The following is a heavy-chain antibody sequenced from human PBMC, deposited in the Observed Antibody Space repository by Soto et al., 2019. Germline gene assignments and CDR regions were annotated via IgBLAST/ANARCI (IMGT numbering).Heavy chain of an antibody. J-gene: IGHJ4*02. Sequence: GGSLRLSCAASGFTFSSYSMNWVRQAPGKGLEWVSSISSSSSYIYYADSVKGRFTISRDNAKNSLYLQMNSLRAEDTAVYYCARDGPLGYYDSSGYYWTYWGQGTLVT. D-gene: IGHD3-22*01. CDR2: ISSSSSYI. CDR3: ARDGPLGYYDSSGYYWTY. CDR1: GFTFSSYS. V-gene: IGHV3-21*01.